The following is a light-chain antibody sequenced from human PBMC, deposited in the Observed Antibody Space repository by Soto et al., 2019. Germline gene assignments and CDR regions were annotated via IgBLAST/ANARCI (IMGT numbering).Light chain of an antibody. V-gene: IGKV1-13*02. Sequence: IQLTQSPTSLSASVGDRVTITCRASQGISLSLAWYQQRPGNSPRLLIYDASALGSGVPSRFSGHASGTEFTLSISSLHPADFATYFCQQYESYPITFGQGTRLEI. CDR2: DAS. CDR1: QGISLS. CDR3: QQYESYPIT. J-gene: IGKJ5*01.